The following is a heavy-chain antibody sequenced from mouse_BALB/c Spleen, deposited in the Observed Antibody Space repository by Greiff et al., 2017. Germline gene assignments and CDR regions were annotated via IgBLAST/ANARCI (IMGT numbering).Heavy chain of an antibody. CDR2: INPYNDGT. CDR1: GYTFTSYV. CDR3: ARSGSLWLRRRIDYAMDY. V-gene: IGHV1-14*01. Sequence: EVQLQQSGPELVKPGASVKMSCKASGYTFTSYVMHWVKQKPGQGLEWIGYINPYNDGTKYNEKFKGKATLTSDKSSSTAYMELSSLTSEDSAVYYCARSGSLWLRRRIDYAMDYWGQGTSVTVSS. J-gene: IGHJ4*01. D-gene: IGHD2-2*01.